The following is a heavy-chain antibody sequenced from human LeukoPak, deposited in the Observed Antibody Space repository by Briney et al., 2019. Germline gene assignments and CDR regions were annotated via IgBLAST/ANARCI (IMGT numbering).Heavy chain of an antibody. CDR2: ISAHNGNT. CDR3: ARAQTTLLLDY. CDR1: GYIFTSYG. V-gene: IGHV1-18*01. Sequence: ASVKVSCKASGYIFTSYGIIWVRQAPGQGLQWMGWISAHNGNTNYAQKLQGRVTMTTDTSTSTVYMELRCLRSDDTAVYYCARAQTTLLLDYRGQGTLVTVSS. J-gene: IGHJ4*02. D-gene: IGHD4-11*01.